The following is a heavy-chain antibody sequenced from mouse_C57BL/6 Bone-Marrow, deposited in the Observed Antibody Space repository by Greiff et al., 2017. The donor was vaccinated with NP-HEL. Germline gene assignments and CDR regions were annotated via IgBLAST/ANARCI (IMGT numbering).Heavy chain of an antibody. CDR1: GYAFSSSW. CDR3: ARHDYYYGSSWDY. Sequence: QVQLKQSGPELVKPGASVKISCKASGYAFSSSWMNWVKQRPGKGLEWIGRIYPGDGDTNYNGKFKGKATLTADKSSSTAYMQRSSLTSEDSAVYFCARHDYYYGSSWDYWGQGTTLTVSS. V-gene: IGHV1-82*01. J-gene: IGHJ2*01. D-gene: IGHD1-1*01. CDR2: IYPGDGDT.